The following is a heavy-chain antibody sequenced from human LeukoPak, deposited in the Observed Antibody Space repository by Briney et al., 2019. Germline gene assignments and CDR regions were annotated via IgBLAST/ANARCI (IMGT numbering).Heavy chain of an antibody. CDR1: GFTFSNFG. CDR3: AKDCGSGGRCYVDS. D-gene: IGHD2-15*01. CDR2: ISYDGSNK. J-gene: IGHJ4*02. V-gene: IGHV3-30*18. Sequence: PGGSLRLSCAASGFTFSNFGIHWVRQAPGKGLEWVAVISYDGSNKDYADSVKGRFTISRDNSKNTLNLQMNSLRTEDTAVYYCAKDCGSGGRCYVDSWGQGTLVTVSS.